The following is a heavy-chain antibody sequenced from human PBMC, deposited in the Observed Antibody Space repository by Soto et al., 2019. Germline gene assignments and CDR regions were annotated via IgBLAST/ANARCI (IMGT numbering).Heavy chain of an antibody. J-gene: IGHJ4*02. D-gene: IGHD5-12*01. CDR1: GFDVSTKY. Sequence: PGGSLRLSCAASGFDVSTKYMNWVRQAPGKGLEWVSVIYSGGSAYYADSVKGRFTISRDNSKNTLYLQMNSLRAEDTAVYYCACDYDGLYSFDFCGQGTLVTVSS. CDR3: ACDYDGLYSFDF. CDR2: IYSGGSA. V-gene: IGHV3-53*01.